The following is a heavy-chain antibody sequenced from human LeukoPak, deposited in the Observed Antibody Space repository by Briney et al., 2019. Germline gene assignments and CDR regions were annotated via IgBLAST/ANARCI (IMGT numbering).Heavy chain of an antibody. J-gene: IGHJ4*02. CDR3: AREAKSYDGDGYYLDY. V-gene: IGHV4-34*01. CDR1: GGSFSGYY. Sequence: PSETLSLTCAVYGGSFSGYYWSWIRQPPGKGLEWIGEINHSGSTNYNPSLKSRVTISVDTSKNQFYLRLSSVTAADTGVFYCAREAKSYDGDGYYLDYWGQGILVTVAS. CDR2: INHSGST. D-gene: IGHD3-22*01.